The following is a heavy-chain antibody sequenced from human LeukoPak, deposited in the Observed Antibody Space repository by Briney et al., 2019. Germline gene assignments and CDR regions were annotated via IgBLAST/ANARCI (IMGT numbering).Heavy chain of an antibody. J-gene: IGHJ6*03. CDR1: GFTLSSYG. CDR2: IRYDGSNK. Sequence: GGSLRLSCAASGFTLSSYGMHWVRQAPGKGLEWVAFIRYDGSNKYYADSVKGRFTISRDNSKNTLYLQMNSLRAEDTAVYYCAKSAAIAHHYYYYMDVWGKGTTVTVSS. D-gene: IGHD2-2*02. V-gene: IGHV3-30*02. CDR3: AKSAAIAHHYYYYMDV.